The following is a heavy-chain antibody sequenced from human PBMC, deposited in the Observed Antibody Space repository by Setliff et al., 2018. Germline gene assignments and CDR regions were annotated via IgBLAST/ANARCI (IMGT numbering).Heavy chain of an antibody. J-gene: IGHJ6*01. Sequence: LSLTCAVYGDSFSDYYWSWIRQPPGKGLEWIAEINHRGSTNYSPSLQSRVTMSVDTSKNQFALVLESVTAADTAVYYCARDRSAYSYGLDVWGQGTTVTVSS. CDR1: GDSFSDYY. CDR3: ARDRSAYSYGLDV. CDR2: INHRGST. V-gene: IGHV4-34*01.